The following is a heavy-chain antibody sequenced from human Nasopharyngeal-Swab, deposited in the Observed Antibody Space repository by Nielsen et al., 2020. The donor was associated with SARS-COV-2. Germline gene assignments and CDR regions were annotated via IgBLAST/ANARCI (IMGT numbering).Heavy chain of an antibody. J-gene: IGHJ2*01. D-gene: IGHD2-21*02. Sequence: WIRQPPGKGLEWIGEINHSGSTNYNPSLKSRVTISVDTSKNQFSLKLSSVTAADTAVHYCARVPLWGVVVTADFPGYWYFDLWGRGTLVTVSS. CDR3: ARVPLWGVVVTADFPGYWYFDL. CDR2: INHSGST. V-gene: IGHV4-34*01.